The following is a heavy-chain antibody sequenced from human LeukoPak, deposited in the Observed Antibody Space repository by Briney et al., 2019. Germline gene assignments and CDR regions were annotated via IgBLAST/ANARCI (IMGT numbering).Heavy chain of an antibody. V-gene: IGHV1-2*02. J-gene: IGHJ5*02. CDR2: INPNSGGT. CDR1: GYTFTGYY. CDR3: ARGPLITIFGVADSFDP. Sequence: ASVKVSCKASGYTFTGYYMHWVRQVPGQGLEWMGWINPNSGGTNYAQKFQGRVTMTRDTSISTAYMELSRLRSDDTAVYYCARGPLITIFGVADSFDPWGQGTLVTVSS. D-gene: IGHD3-3*01.